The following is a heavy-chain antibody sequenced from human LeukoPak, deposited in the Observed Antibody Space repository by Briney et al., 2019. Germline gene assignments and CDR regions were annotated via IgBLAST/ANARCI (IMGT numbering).Heavy chain of an antibody. CDR2: ISSSSSYI. CDR3: ASGSYPKTQYYFDY. V-gene: IGHV3-21*04. J-gene: IGHJ4*02. D-gene: IGHD1-26*01. Sequence: GGSLRLSCAASGFTFSSYSMNWVRQAPGKGLEWVSSISSSSSYIYYADSVKGRFTISRDNAKNSLYLQMNSLRAEDTAVYYCASGSYPKTQYYFDYWGQGTLVTVSS. CDR1: GFTFSSYS.